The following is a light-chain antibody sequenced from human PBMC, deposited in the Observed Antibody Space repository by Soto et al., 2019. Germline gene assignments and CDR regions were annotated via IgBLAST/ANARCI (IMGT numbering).Light chain of an antibody. V-gene: IGKV3-11*01. CDR2: DAS. J-gene: IGKJ3*01. CDR3: QQRSTWPRT. Sequence: EIVLTQSPATLSLSPGERATLSCRASQSVSRYLAWYQQKRGQAPRLLIYDASNRATGIPARFSGSGSGTDFTLTINSLEPEDFAVYYCQQRSTWPRTFGPGTKVDIK. CDR1: QSVSRY.